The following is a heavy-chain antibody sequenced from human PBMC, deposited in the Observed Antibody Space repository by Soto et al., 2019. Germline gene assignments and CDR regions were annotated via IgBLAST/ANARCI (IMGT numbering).Heavy chain of an antibody. CDR1: GYTFTSYD. CDR2: MNPNSGNT. D-gene: IGHD4-17*01. Sequence: GASVKVSCKASGYTFTSYDINWVRQATGQGLEWMGWMNPNSGNTGYAQKFQGRVTMTRNTSISTAYMELSSLRSEDTAVYYCARMITVTTSMLKIYYYYYMDVWGKGTTVTVSS. J-gene: IGHJ6*03. CDR3: ARMITVTTSMLKIYYYYYMDV. V-gene: IGHV1-8*01.